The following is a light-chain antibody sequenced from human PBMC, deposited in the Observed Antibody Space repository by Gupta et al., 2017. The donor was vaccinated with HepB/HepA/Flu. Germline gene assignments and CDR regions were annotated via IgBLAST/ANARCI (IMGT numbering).Light chain of an antibody. CDR1: SSNLGAGYD. Sequence: SVLTPPPSVSGAPGRMGTISCTGRSSNLGAGYDVHWYQQLPGTTPKHLIYGNSNRHSGVPDRFSGSKSGTSAALAITGLQAEDEADYYCQSYDSSLSGCVVFGGGTKLTVL. CDR2: GNS. V-gene: IGLV1-40*01. J-gene: IGLJ2*01. CDR3: QSYDSSLSGCVV.